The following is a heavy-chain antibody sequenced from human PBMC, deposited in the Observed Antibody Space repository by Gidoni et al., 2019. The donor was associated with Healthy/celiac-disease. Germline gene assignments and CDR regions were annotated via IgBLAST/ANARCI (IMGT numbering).Heavy chain of an antibody. V-gene: IGHV1-46*01. J-gene: IGHJ3*02. CDR2: INPSGGST. CDR1: GYTFPSYY. CDR3: ARPSGYDWSDAFDI. D-gene: IGHD5-12*01. Sequence: QLQLVQSGAEVKNPGAAVKVSCRASGYTFPSYYMHWVRQSPGKGLEWMGIINPSGGSTSYAQKFQGRVTMTRDTSTSTVYMELSSLRSEDTAVYYCARPSGYDWSDAFDIWGQGTMVTVSS.